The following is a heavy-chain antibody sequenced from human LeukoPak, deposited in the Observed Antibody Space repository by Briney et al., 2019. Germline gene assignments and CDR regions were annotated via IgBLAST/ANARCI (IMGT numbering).Heavy chain of an antibody. Sequence: SETLSLTCAVYGGSFSGYYWSWIRQPPGKGLEWIGEINHSGSTDYNPSLKSRVTISVDTSKNQFSLKLSSVTAADTAVYYCARAVEHYSGSYWDWYFDLWGRGTLVTVSS. CDR3: ARAVEHYSGSYWDWYFDL. D-gene: IGHD1-26*01. J-gene: IGHJ2*01. CDR2: INHSGST. V-gene: IGHV4-34*01. CDR1: GGSFSGYY.